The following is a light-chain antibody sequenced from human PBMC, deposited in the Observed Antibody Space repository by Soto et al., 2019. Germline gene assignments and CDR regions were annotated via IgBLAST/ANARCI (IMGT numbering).Light chain of an antibody. CDR2: GAS. CDR3: QHYGSSLWT. CDR1: QSVSSSY. J-gene: IGKJ1*01. Sequence: EIVLTQSPGTLSLSPGERATLSCRASQSVSSSYLAWYQQKPGQAPRLLIYGASSRATGNPDRFSGSGSGTAVTLTSSRLEPEDFAVYYCQHYGSSLWTFGQGTKVEIK. V-gene: IGKV3-20*01.